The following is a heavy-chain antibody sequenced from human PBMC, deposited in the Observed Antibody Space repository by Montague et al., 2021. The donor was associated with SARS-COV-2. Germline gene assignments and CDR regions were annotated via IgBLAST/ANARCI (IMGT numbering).Heavy chain of an antibody. D-gene: IGHD6-13*01. Sequence: SETLSLTCAVYGGSFSGYYWNWIRQSPGKGLEWIGEINHSGSTNYNPSFKSRVTISVDTSENQFSLKLSSVTAADTAVYYCARGKYTSSWYGWQNCFDPWGQGTLVTVSS. V-gene: IGHV4-34*01. CDR2: INHSGST. J-gene: IGHJ5*01. CDR3: ARGKYTSSWYGWQNCFDP. CDR1: GGSFSGYY.